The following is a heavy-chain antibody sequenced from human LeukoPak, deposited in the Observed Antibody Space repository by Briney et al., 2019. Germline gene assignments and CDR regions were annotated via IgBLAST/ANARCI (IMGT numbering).Heavy chain of an antibody. Sequence: ASVKVSCKASGYIFSDFGFTWVRQAPGQGLEWMGWISTYNGNANYAQKFQGRVTMTTDTSTSTAYMELRSLRSDDTAVYYCARFGLGKHIEVAGIPFDIWGQGTMVTVSS. D-gene: IGHD6-19*01. V-gene: IGHV1-18*01. J-gene: IGHJ3*02. CDR1: GYIFSDFG. CDR3: ARFGLGKHIEVAGIPFDI. CDR2: ISTYNGNA.